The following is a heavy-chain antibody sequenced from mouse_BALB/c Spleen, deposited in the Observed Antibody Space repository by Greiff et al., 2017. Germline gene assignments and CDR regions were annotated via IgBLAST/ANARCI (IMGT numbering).Heavy chain of an antibody. CDR3: AREVDYDEAWFAY. CDR1: GFTFSSYA. J-gene: IGHJ3*01. V-gene: IGHV5-6-5*01. D-gene: IGHD2-4*01. Sequence: EVQGVESGGGLVKPGGSLKLSCAASGFTFSSYAMSWVRQTPEKRLEWVASISSGGSTYYPDSVKGRFTISRDNARNILYLQMSSLRSEDTAMYYCAREVDYDEAWFAYWGQGTLVTVSA. CDR2: ISSGGST.